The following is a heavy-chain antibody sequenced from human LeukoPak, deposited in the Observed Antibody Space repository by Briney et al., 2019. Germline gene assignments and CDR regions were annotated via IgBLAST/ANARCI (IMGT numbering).Heavy chain of an antibody. CDR2: IILIFGTA. D-gene: IGHD1-26*01. J-gene: IGHJ4*02. CDR1: AATFSSYA. CDR3: AREPIVRATPFDY. V-gene: IGHV1-69*13. Sequence: GASVTLSCNASAATFSSYAISWVRLPPGQGLERMGGIILIFGTANYAQKFQGRVPFTASEATSTAYMELSSLRSEDTAVYYCAREPIVRATPFDYWCQGTLVTVSS.